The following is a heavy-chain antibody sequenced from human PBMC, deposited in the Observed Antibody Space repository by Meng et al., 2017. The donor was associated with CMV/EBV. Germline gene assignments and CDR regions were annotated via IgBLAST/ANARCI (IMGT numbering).Heavy chain of an antibody. D-gene: IGHD2-2*01. CDR3: ARPTSGYYCSSTSCYLDV. J-gene: IGHJ6*02. Sequence: SVKVSCKASGGTFSSYTISWVRQAPGQGLEWRGRIIPILGIANYAQKFQGRVTITADKSTSTAYMELSSLRSEDTAVYYCARPTSGYYCSSTSCYLDVWGQGTTVTVSS. V-gene: IGHV1-69*02. CDR1: GGTFSSYT. CDR2: IIPILGIA.